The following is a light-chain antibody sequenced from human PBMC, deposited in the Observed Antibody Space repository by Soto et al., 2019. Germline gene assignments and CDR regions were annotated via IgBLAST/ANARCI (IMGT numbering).Light chain of an antibody. CDR2: KVS. Sequence: DVVMTQSPLSLPVTLGQPASISCRSSQSLAYSDGNTYLNWFQQRPGQSPRRLIYKVSNRDSGVPDRFSGSGSGTDFTLKISRGEAADVGVYYCMQGTHWPPYTFGPGTKLEIK. CDR1: QSLAYSDGNTY. J-gene: IGKJ2*01. CDR3: MQGTHWPPYT. V-gene: IGKV2-30*01.